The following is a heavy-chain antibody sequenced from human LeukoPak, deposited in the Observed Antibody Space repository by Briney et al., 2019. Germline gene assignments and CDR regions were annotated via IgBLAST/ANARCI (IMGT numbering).Heavy chain of an antibody. Sequence: WGSLRLSCAASGFTFDDYAMHWVRQAPGKGLEWVSLISWDGGSSYYADSVKGRFTISRDNSKNSLYLQMNSLRPEDTALYYCAKDIRGSTSWYGLDYWGQGTLVTVSS. D-gene: IGHD6-13*01. J-gene: IGHJ4*02. CDR2: ISWDGGSS. CDR3: AKDIRGSTSWYGLDY. CDR1: GFTFDDYA. V-gene: IGHV3-43D*03.